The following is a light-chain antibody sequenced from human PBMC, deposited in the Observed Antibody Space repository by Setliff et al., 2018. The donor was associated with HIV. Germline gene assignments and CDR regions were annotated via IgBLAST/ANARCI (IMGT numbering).Light chain of an antibody. CDR3: ASWDDSVNAWL. CDR1: NSNIGGNP. Sequence: QSALTQPPSASGTPGQRVSISCSGSNSNIGGNPVNWYQQFPGTAPKLLIYVSNRRPSGVPDRFSGSKSGTSASLAISGLQSADEADYYCASWDDSVNAWLFGGGTKVTVL. CDR2: VSN. V-gene: IGLV1-44*01. J-gene: IGLJ3*02.